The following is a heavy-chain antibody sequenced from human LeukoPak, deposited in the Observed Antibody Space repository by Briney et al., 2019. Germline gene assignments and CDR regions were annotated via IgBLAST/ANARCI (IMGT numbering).Heavy chain of an antibody. CDR3: AREGGSGVFRFDY. Sequence: GASVKVSCKASGYTFTSYAMHWVRQAPGQRLEWMGWINAGNGNTKYSQKFQGRVTITRDTSASTAYMELSSLRSEDTAVYYCAREGGSGVFRFDYWGQGTLVTVSS. CDR1: GYTFTSYA. D-gene: IGHD3-10*01. J-gene: IGHJ4*02. CDR2: INAGNGNT. V-gene: IGHV1-3*01.